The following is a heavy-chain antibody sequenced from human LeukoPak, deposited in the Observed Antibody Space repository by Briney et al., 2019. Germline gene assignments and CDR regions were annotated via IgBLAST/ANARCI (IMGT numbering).Heavy chain of an antibody. V-gene: IGHV4-59*01. CDR1: GGSFSGYY. CDR3: ARGATSLSYFDS. J-gene: IGHJ4*02. D-gene: IGHD2/OR15-2a*01. CDR2: IYYSGST. Sequence: SETLSLTCAVYGGSFSGYYWSWIRQPAGKGLEWIGYIYYSGSTNYNPSLKSRVTISVDTSKNQFSLNLSSVTAADTAVYYCARGATSLSYFDSRGQGTLVTVSS.